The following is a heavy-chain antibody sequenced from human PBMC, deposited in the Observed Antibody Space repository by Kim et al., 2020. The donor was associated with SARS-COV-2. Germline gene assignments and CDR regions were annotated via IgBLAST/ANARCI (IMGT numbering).Heavy chain of an antibody. V-gene: IGHV1-3*04. J-gene: IGHJ4*02. CDR3: ARGSGWAFDY. Sequence: ASVKVSCKASGYTFINYVMHWVRRAPGQRPEWMGLISIGNDNTKFSQKFQGRVTITRDTSASTAYMELTSLRSEDTAIYYCARGSGWAFDYWGQGTLVTV. CDR2: ISIGNDNT. CDR1: GYTFINYV. D-gene: IGHD6-19*01.